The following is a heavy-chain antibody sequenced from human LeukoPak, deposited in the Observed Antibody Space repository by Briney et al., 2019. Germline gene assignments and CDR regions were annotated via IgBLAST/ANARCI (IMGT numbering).Heavy chain of an antibody. D-gene: IGHD4-17*01. CDR2: ISGSGGST. CDR3: ANFMTTVTTFAPCDY. J-gene: IGHJ4*02. CDR1: GFTFSSYA. V-gene: IGHV3-23*01. Sequence: PGGSLRLSCAASGFTFSSYAMSWVRQAPGKGLEWVSAISGSGGSTYYADSVKGRFTISRDNSKNTLYLQMNSLRAEDTAVYYCANFMTTVTTFAPCDYWGQGTLVTVSS.